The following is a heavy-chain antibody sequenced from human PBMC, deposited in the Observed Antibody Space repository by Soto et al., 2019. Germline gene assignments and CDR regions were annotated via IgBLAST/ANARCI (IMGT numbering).Heavy chain of an antibody. Sequence: GGSLRLSCAASGFTFSNYWMSWVRQAPGKGLEWVANIKQDGGDQYYVDSVKGRFSISRDNAKNSLYLQMNSLRAEDTAVYYCARDEAIDYWGQGTLVNVSS. J-gene: IGHJ4*02. CDR2: IKQDGGDQ. CDR1: GFTFSNYW. V-gene: IGHV3-7*03. CDR3: ARDEAIDY.